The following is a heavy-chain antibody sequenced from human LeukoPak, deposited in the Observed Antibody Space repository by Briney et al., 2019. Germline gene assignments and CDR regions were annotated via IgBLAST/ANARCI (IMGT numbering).Heavy chain of an antibody. CDR2: IKQDGSEK. CDR3: ARTYPGDQYYDSSLYYYYYMDV. Sequence: GGSLRLSCAASGFTFSSYWMSWVRQAPGKGLEWVANIKQDGSEKYYVDSVKGRFTISRDNAKNSLYLQMNSLRAEDTAVYYCARTYPGDQYYDSSLYYYYYMDVWGKGTTVTISS. CDR1: GFTFSSYW. D-gene: IGHD3-22*01. V-gene: IGHV3-7*01. J-gene: IGHJ6*03.